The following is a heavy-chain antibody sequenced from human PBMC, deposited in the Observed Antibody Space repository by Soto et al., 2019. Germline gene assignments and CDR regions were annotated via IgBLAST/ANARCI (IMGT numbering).Heavy chain of an antibody. CDR1: GGTFRSYA. Sequence: ASVKVSCKASGGTFRSYAISWVRQAPGQGLEWMGGIIPIFGTANYAQKFQGRVTITADKSTSTAYKELSSLRSEDTAVYYCARDKDVYESSGHYYDAFDIWGQGTMVTVSS. CDR3: ARDKDVYESSGHYYDAFDI. D-gene: IGHD3-22*01. V-gene: IGHV1-69*06. CDR2: IIPIFGTA. J-gene: IGHJ3*02.